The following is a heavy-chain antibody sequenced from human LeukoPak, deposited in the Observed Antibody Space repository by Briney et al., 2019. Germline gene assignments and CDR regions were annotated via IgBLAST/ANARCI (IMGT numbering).Heavy chain of an antibody. CDR1: GFTFGDYA. D-gene: IGHD1-26*01. CDR3: TRPRHVYSGSAGAFDI. Sequence: GRSLRLSCTASGFTFGDYAMRWFRQAPGKGREWVGCIKSKAYGGTTEYAASVKGRFTISRDDSKSIAYLQLNSLKTEDTAVYYCTRPRHVYSGSAGAFDIWGQGRMVTVSS. J-gene: IGHJ3*02. V-gene: IGHV3-49*03. CDR2: IKSKAYGGTT.